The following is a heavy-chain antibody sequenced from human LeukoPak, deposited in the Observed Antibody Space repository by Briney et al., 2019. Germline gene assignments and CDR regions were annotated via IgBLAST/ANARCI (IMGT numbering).Heavy chain of an antibody. CDR1: GGSISSGSYY. V-gene: IGHV4-61*02. D-gene: IGHD2-21*02. J-gene: IGHJ4*02. CDR3: AREYCGGDCYSGEFDY. CDR2: IYTSGST. Sequence: SETLSLTCTVSGGSISSGSYYWSWIRQPAGKGLEWIGRIYTSGSTNYNPSLKSRVTISVDTSKNQFSLKLSPVTAADTAVYYCAREYCGGDCYSGEFDYWGQGTLVTVSS.